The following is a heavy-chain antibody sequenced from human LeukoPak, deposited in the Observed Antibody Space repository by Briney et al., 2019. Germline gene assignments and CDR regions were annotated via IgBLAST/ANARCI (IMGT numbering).Heavy chain of an antibody. D-gene: IGHD1-26*01. CDR1: GFTSSRYA. CDR3: ARDLSGRFSFDY. Sequence: PGGSLRLSCAASGFTSSRYAMHWVRQVPGKALQWVAVIWSDGSNKFYADSVKGPFTISRDNSKNTPYLQMNSLMTEDTALYYCARDLSGRFSFDYWGQGTLVTVSS. CDR2: IWSDGSNK. J-gene: IGHJ4*02. V-gene: IGHV3-30*04.